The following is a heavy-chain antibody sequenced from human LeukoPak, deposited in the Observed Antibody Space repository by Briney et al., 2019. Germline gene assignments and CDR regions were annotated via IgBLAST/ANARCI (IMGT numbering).Heavy chain of an antibody. CDR3: ARMLEMATIRYFDY. Sequence: ASVKVSCKASGYTFTSYGISWVRQAPGQGLEWMGWISAYNGNPNYAQKLQGRVTMTTDTSTSTAYMELRSLRSDDTAVYYCARMLEMATIRYFDYWGQGTLVTVSS. V-gene: IGHV1-18*01. CDR2: ISAYNGNP. CDR1: GYTFTSYG. J-gene: IGHJ4*02. D-gene: IGHD5-24*01.